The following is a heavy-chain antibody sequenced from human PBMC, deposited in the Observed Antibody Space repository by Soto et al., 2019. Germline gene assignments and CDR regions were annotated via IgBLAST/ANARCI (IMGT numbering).Heavy chain of an antibody. CDR2: INHSGST. D-gene: IGHD2-2*01. J-gene: IGHJ6*03. Sequence: SETLSLTCAVYGGSFSGYYWSWIRQPPGKGLEWIGEINHSGSTNYNPSLKSRVTISVDTSKNQFSLKLSSVTAADTAVYYCARVGLGKQLLSMDVWGKGTTVTVSS. V-gene: IGHV4-34*01. CDR1: GGSFSGYY. CDR3: ARVGLGKQLLSMDV.